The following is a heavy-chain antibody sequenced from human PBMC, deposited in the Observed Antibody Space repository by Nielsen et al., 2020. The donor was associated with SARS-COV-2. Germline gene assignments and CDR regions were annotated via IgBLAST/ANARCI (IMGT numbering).Heavy chain of an antibody. D-gene: IGHD6-13*01. CDR1: GSSVTSYS. J-gene: IGHJ4*02. CDR3: ARQSLAAGAVDY. CDR2: IYNTGNT. V-gene: IGHV4-59*08. Sequence: SETLSLTCSVSGSSVTSYSWSWIRQSPGKGLEWIGYIYNTGNTNYNPSLKSRVTISVDTSKNQFSLKLSSVTAADTAVYYCARQSLAAGAVDYWGQGTLVTVSS.